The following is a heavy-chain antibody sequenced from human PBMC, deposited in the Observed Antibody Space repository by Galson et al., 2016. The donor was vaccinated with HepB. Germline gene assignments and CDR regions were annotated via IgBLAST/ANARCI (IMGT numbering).Heavy chain of an antibody. Sequence: SLRLSCAASGFTFSSYGMHWVRQAPGKGLEWVAVIWYDGSNKYYADSVKGRFTISRDNSKNTLYLQMNSLRAEDTAVYYCARDMPRPYYYDSSGYGDMGYYFDYWGQGTLVTVSS. V-gene: IGHV3-33*01. CDR3: ARDMPRPYYYDSSGYGDMGYYFDY. CDR1: GFTFSSYG. J-gene: IGHJ4*02. D-gene: IGHD3-22*01. CDR2: IWYDGSNK.